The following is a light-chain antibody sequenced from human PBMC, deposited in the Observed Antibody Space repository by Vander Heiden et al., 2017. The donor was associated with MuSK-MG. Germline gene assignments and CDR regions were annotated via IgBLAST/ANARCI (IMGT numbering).Light chain of an antibody. CDR3: LQDDSYPVT. J-gene: IGKJ4*01. V-gene: IGKV1-5*03. Sequence: DIQMTQSPSTLSASVGDRVTISCRASHSVRSWVAWFQQKPGTAPNLLIYKASTLQSEVPSRFSGRASGTEFTLTISSLQPDDFATYYCLQDDSYPVTFGGGTKVEIK. CDR1: HSVRSW. CDR2: KAS.